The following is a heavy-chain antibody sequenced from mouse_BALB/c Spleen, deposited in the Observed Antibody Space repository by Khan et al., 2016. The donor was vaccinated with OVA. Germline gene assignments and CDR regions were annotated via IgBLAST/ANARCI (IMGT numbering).Heavy chain of an antibody. J-gene: IGHJ2*01. D-gene: IGHD1-1*01. V-gene: IGHV1S81*02. CDR3: ARIKKIVATYFDY. CDR2: TNPTNGRT. CDR1: GYTFTSYW. Sequence: QVQLQQPGAELVKPGASVKMSCKASGYTFTSYWMHWVKQRLGQGLEWFAETNPTNGRTNYDEKFKSKATLTVDKSSSTAYLQLSSPTFEDAAVYYCARIKKIVATYFDYWGQGTTLTVSS.